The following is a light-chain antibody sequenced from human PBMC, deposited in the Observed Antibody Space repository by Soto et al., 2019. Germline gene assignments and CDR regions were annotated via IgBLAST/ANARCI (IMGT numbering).Light chain of an antibody. CDR3: SSFTSSSTWV. V-gene: IGLV2-14*01. CDR1: SSDVGNYNY. J-gene: IGLJ3*02. CDR2: EVS. Sequence: QSALTQPAFVSGSPGQSITISCTGTSSDVGNYNYVSWFQQHPGKAPKLMIYEVSNRPSGVSNRFSASKSGNTASLTISGLQAEDEADYYCSSFTSSSTWVFGGGTKLTVL.